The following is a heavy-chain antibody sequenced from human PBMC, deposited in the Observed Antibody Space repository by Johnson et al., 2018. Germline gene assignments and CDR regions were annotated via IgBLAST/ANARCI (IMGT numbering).Heavy chain of an antibody. J-gene: IGHJ3*02. CDR2: IYYSGST. CDR3: ARDTVGDDAFDI. CDR1: GGSISSYY. Sequence: QVQLQEAGPGLVKPSEPMSLTCTVSGGSISSYYWSWIRQPPGKGLEWLGYIYYSGSTNYNPSLKSRVTISVDTSKNQFSLKLSSVTAADTAVYYCARDTVGDDAFDIWGQGTMVTVSS. V-gene: IGHV4-59*01. D-gene: IGHD3-16*01.